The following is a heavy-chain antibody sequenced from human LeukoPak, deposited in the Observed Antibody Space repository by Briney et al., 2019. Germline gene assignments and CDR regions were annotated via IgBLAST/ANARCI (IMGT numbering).Heavy chain of an antibody. J-gene: IGHJ4*02. CDR2: IYDSGST. V-gene: IGHV4-4*07. Sequence: PSETLSLTCTVSGGSLSNYYWSWIRQPAGKGLEWIGRIYDSGSTDYNPSLKSRLTMSVDTSNNQFSLKLSSVTAADTAVYYCAGGSIKMDYWGQGTLVTVSS. CDR3: AGGSIKMDY. CDR1: GGSLSNYY.